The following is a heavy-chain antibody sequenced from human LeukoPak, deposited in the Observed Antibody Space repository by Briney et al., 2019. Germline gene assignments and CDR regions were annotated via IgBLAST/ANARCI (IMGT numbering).Heavy chain of an antibody. CDR2: INHSGST. D-gene: IGHD2-2*01. Sequence: PSETLSLTCAVYGGSFSGYYWSWIRQPPGKGLEWIGEINHSGSTNYNPSLKSRVTMSVDTSKNQFSLKLSSVTAADTAVYYCARVSLHCSSTSCYGDPYFDYWGQGTLVTVSS. V-gene: IGHV4-34*01. CDR3: ARVSLHCSSTSCYGDPYFDY. J-gene: IGHJ4*02. CDR1: GGSFSGYY.